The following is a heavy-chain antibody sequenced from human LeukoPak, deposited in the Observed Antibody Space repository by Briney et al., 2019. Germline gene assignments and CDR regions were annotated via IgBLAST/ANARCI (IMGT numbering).Heavy chain of an antibody. J-gene: IGHJ5*02. Sequence: PSETLSLTCAVYGGSFSGYYWSWIRQPPGKGLEWIGEINHSGSTNYNPSLKSRVTVSVDTSKNQFSLKLSSVTAADTAVYYCARGYSSSWYGNWFDPWGRGTLVTVSS. CDR1: GGSFSGYY. CDR3: ARGYSSSWYGNWFDP. CDR2: INHSGST. D-gene: IGHD6-13*01. V-gene: IGHV4-34*01.